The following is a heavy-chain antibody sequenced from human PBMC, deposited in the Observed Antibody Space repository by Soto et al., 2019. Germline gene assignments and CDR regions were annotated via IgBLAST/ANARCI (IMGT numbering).Heavy chain of an antibody. J-gene: IGHJ4*02. CDR1: GYTFISYG. Sequence: QVQLVQSGAEVKKTGASVEVSCKASGYTFISYGISWVRQAPGQGLEWMGWISPYNGKTNYAQTFQGRATRTTDRSTSTAYMELRSLRSDDTAVYYCARAGFSTSRLGLLGTGAHGVEIDFWGQGTLVTVSS. V-gene: IGHV1-18*01. CDR2: ISPYNGKT. CDR3: ARAGFSTSRLGLLGTGAHGVEIDF. D-gene: IGHD7-27*01.